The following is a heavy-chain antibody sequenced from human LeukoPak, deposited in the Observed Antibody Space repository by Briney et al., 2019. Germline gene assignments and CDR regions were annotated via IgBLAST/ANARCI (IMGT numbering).Heavy chain of an antibody. CDR3: ALMVPFDY. CDR2: INRGST. CDR1: GGSFSGYY. V-gene: IGHV4-34*01. Sequence: SETLSLTCAVYGGSFSGYYWSWIRQPPGKGLEWIGEINRGSTNYNPSLKSRVTISVDTSKNQFSLKLSSVPAADTAVYYCALMVPFDYWGQGTLVTVSS. J-gene: IGHJ4*02. D-gene: IGHD2-8*01.